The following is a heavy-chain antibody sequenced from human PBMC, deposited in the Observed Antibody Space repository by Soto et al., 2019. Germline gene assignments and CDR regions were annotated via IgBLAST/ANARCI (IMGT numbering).Heavy chain of an antibody. CDR3: ARWGLRDFAYYYYYYGMDL. D-gene: IGHD3-16*01. V-gene: IGHV1-18*01. J-gene: IGHJ6*02. CDR1: GYTFTSYG. Sequence: ASVKVSCKASGYTFTSYGISWVRQAPGQGLEWMGWISAYNGNTNYAQKLQGRVTMTTDTSTSTAYMELRSLRSDDTAVYYCARWGLRDFAYYYYYYGMDLWGQGTTVTVSS. CDR2: ISAYNGNT.